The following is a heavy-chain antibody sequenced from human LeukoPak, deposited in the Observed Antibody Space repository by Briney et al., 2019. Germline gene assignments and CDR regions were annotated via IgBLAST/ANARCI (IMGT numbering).Heavy chain of an antibody. Sequence: SVTVSCKASVDTFSSYAFYWVGQAPAPGLEWMGMIIPIFGTSNYAQKFQGRFTSTTVQSTSKDYMERTSVRSDASPVYYGAREGGGYHYVWGSYRYYFDYWGQGTLVTVSS. D-gene: IGHD3-16*02. V-gene: IGHV1-69*05. CDR1: VDTFSSYA. CDR3: AREGGGYHYVWGSYRYYFDY. CDR2: IIPIFGTS. J-gene: IGHJ4*02.